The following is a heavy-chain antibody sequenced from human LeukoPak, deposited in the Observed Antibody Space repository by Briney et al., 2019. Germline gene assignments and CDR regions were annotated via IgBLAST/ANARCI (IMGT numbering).Heavy chain of an antibody. CDR2: IFYSGNT. D-gene: IGHD4-11*01. CDR3: ARTGDYSRSTGGWFDP. Sequence: PSETLSLTCTVSGGSISSHYWSWVRQAPGKGLEWIGYIFYSGNTNYSPSLKSRVTISLDTSRNQFSLWLTSVTTADTAVYFCARTGDYSRSTGGWFDPWGQGTLVTVSS. J-gene: IGHJ5*02. V-gene: IGHV4-59*11. CDR1: GGSISSHY.